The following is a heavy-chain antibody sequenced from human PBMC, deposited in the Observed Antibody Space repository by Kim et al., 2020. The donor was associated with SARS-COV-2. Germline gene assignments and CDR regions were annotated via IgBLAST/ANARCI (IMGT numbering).Heavy chain of an antibody. V-gene: IGHV4-34*01. Sequence: SETLSLTCAVYGGSFSGYYWSWIRQPPGKGLEWIGEINHSGSTNYNPSLKSRVTISVDTSKNQFSLKLSSVTAADTAVYYCARDGIAARTRGFDYWGQGTLVTVSS. D-gene: IGHD6-6*01. CDR3: ARDGIAARTRGFDY. J-gene: IGHJ4*02. CDR2: INHSGST. CDR1: GGSFSGYY.